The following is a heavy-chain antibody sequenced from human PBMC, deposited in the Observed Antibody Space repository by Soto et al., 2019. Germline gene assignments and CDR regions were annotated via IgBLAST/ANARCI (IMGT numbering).Heavy chain of an antibody. CDR3: ARGPQDSYGMDV. Sequence: QVHLVQSGAEVKKPGASVKVSCKASGYSFSDYTIHWVRRAPGHPPVWMARINTGTASTEYSQTFQGRVTITRDTSATTSYMELSSLRSEDTAVDYSARGPQDSYGMDVWGQGTTVTVS. J-gene: IGHJ6*02. V-gene: IGHV1-3*04. CDR2: INTGTAST. CDR1: GYSFSDYT.